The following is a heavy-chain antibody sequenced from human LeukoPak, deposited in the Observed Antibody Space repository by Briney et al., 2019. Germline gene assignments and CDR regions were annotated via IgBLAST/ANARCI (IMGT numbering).Heavy chain of an antibody. Sequence: SETLSLTCAVYGGSFSDYCWTWIRQPPGKGLEWIGEINHSGSTDYNPSLKSRVTISVDTSKNRFSLKLTSVTAADTAVYYCARDLGVAVAAGYFDYWGQGTLVTVSS. CDR1: GGSFSDYC. D-gene: IGHD6-19*01. CDR2: INHSGST. J-gene: IGHJ4*02. CDR3: ARDLGVAVAAGYFDY. V-gene: IGHV4-34*01.